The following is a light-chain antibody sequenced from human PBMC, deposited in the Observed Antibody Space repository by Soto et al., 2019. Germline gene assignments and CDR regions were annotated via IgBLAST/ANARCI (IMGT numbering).Light chain of an antibody. J-gene: IGLJ2*01. CDR3: SSYTSSSTPVV. V-gene: IGLV2-14*01. CDR2: EVS. Sequence: QSALTQPASVSGSPGQSITISCTGTSSDVGGYKYVSWYQHHPGKAPQLMIYEVSNRPSGVSNRFSGSKSGNTASLTSSGLQAEDEADYYCSSYTSSSTPVVFGGGTKLTVL. CDR1: SSDVGGYKY.